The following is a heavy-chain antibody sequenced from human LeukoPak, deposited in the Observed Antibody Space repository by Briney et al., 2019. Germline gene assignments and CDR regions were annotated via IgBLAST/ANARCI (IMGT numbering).Heavy chain of an antibody. CDR3: ARHLNNCGDDCYIFDY. D-gene: IGHD2-21*01. CDR1: GFTFSSYA. J-gene: IGHJ4*02. V-gene: IGHV3-23*01. CDR2: ISASGGST. Sequence: GGSLRLSCAASGFTFSSYAMSWVRQAPGKGLEWVSAISASGGSTYYADSVKGRFTISRDSPKNTLYLQMNSLRAEDTAVYYCARHLNNCGDDCYIFDYWGQGTLVTVSS.